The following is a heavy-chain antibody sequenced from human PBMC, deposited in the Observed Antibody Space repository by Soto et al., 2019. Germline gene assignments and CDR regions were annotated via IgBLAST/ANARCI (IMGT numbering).Heavy chain of an antibody. D-gene: IGHD3-16*01. CDR1: GFTFSTYA. Sequence: VQLLESGGGLVQPGGSLRLSCAASGFTFSTYAMSWVRQAPGKGLEWVSAISDSGDTTYYADSVKGRFTISRDNSKNTLYLRMNSLRAEDTALYYCAKDHWGSYSGQGTLVTVSS. J-gene: IGHJ4*02. CDR2: ISDSGDTT. CDR3: AKDHWGSY. V-gene: IGHV3-23*01.